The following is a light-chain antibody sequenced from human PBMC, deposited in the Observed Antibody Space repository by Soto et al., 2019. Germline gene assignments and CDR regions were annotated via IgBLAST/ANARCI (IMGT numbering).Light chain of an antibody. CDR3: SSYTISNTLPFV. J-gene: IGLJ1*01. CDR1: RRDVGGYNY. V-gene: IGLV2-14*01. CDR2: EVT. Sequence: QSVLTQPASVSGSPGQSITISCTGTRRDVGGYNYVSWYQQYSGKSPKLLIYEVTHRPSGVSNRFSGSKSGNTASLTISELQAEDEADYYCSSYTISNTLPFVFGTGTKVTVL.